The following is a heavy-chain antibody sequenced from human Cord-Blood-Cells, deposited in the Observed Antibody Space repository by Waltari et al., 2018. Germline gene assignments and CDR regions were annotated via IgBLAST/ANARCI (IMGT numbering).Heavy chain of an antibody. CDR2: ISYDGSK. Sequence: QVQLVESGGGVVQPGRSLRLSCAASGVTFGSYAMHWVRQAPGKGLAWVAVISYDGSKYYADSVKCLFTISRDNSKNTLYLQMNRLSAEDTAVYYCARRLGYWGQGTLVTVSS. CDR3: ARRLGY. V-gene: IGHV3-30*04. J-gene: IGHJ4*02. CDR1: GVTFGSYA. D-gene: IGHD2-21*01.